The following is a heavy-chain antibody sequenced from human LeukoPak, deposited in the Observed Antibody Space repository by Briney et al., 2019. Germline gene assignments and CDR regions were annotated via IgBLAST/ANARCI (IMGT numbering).Heavy chain of an antibody. Sequence: GGSLRLSCTASGFSFSGHWMHWARQLPGKGLVWVSRISPTGSTTSYADSVRGRFTVSRDNAKNTLYLQVNNLRAEDTAVYYCARGPNSNWSGLDLWGQGTLLTVSS. V-gene: IGHV3-74*01. CDR3: ARGPNSNWSGLDL. CDR1: GFSFSGHW. CDR2: ISPTGSTT. J-gene: IGHJ5*02. D-gene: IGHD6-6*01.